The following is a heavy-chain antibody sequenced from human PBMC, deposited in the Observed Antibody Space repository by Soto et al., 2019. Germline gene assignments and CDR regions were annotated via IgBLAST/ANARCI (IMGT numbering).Heavy chain of an antibody. J-gene: IGHJ5*02. CDR2: INPDSGAT. V-gene: IGHV1-2*02. Sequence: ASVKVSCKASGYTFTGYFMHWVRQAPGQGLEWMGWINPDSGATKYAQKLQGRVTLSRDTSIRTAYMELSGLRSDDTAVYYCARGGGTILAPLPWGQGTLVTRLL. D-gene: IGHD3-3*01. CDR3: ARGGGTILAPLP. CDR1: GYTFTGYF.